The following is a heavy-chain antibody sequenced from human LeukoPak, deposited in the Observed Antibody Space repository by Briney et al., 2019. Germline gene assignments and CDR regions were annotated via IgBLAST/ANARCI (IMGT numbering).Heavy chain of an antibody. V-gene: IGHV1-2*02. Sequence: ASVKVSCKAPGYTFTGFYMHWVRQAPGQGFEWMGWINPNTGGTDYAQKFQGRVTMTRDTSINTAYMELSGLTSDDTAVYYCASYPRYSSSPPFDYWGQGTLVTVSS. J-gene: IGHJ4*02. CDR2: INPNTGGT. CDR1: GYTFTGFY. D-gene: IGHD6-6*01. CDR3: ASYPRYSSSPPFDY.